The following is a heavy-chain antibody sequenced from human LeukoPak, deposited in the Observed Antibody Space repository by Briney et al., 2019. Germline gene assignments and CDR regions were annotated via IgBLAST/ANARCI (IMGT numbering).Heavy chain of an antibody. J-gene: IGHJ4*02. D-gene: IGHD3-10*02. Sequence: GGSLRLSCAASGFTFSSHAMNWVRQAPGKGLEWVSAIGGSGSHTYYANSVRGRFTISRDNTKSTLYLQMNSLRAEDTAVYYCAKDVRGYNRPFDYWGQGTLVTVSS. CDR3: AKDVRGYNRPFDY. CDR1: GFTFSSHA. CDR2: IGGSGSHT. V-gene: IGHV3-23*01.